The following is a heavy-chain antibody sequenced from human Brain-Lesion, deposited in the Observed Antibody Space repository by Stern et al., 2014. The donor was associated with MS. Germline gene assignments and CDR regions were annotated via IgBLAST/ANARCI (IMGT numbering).Heavy chain of an antibody. Sequence: QVQLVESGAEVKKPGASVKVSCKVSGYTLTELSLHWVRPAPRKGLEWMGGFDPEDGKAVYAQKFQGRVTMTEDTSTDTAYMELSSLRSEDTAVYYCATLSPGAGGNYYRHFDYWGQGTLVTVSS. CDR2: FDPEDGKA. D-gene: IGHD1-26*01. V-gene: IGHV1-24*01. CDR1: GYTLTELS. J-gene: IGHJ4*02. CDR3: ATLSPGAGGNYYRHFDY.